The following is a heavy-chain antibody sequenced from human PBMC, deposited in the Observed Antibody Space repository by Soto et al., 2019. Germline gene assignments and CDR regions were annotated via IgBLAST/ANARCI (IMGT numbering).Heavy chain of an antibody. J-gene: IGHJ4*02. D-gene: IGHD2-15*01. CDR3: ARGPGGPDGPGDY. V-gene: IGHV1-3*01. Sequence: QVQLVQSGAEVKKPGASVKVSCKASGYTFTSYAMHWVRQAPGQRLEWMGWINAVNGNTKYSQKFQGRVTITRDTSASTAYMELSSLGSEDTAVYYCARGPGGPDGPGDYWGQGTLVTVSS. CDR2: INAVNGNT. CDR1: GYTFTSYA.